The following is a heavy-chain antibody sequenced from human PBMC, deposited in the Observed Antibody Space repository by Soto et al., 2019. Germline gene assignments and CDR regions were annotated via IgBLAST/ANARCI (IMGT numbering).Heavy chain of an antibody. CDR3: VRGPYNYNSRYFDY. J-gene: IGHJ4*02. V-gene: IGHV4-34*01. CDR1: GGSFSGYF. D-gene: IGHD1-1*01. CDR2: INHSGIT. Sequence: LSLTCTVSGGSFSGYFWTWIRQPPGKGLEWLAEINHSGITNYNPSVESRVSMSVDTSKNQFSLRLYSVTAADTAVYYCVRGPYNYNSRYFDYWGQGTLVTVSS.